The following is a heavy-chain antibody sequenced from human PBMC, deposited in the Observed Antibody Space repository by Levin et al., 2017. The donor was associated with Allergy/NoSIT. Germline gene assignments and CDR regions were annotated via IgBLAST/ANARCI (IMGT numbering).Heavy chain of an antibody. Sequence: SETLSLTCAVYGGSFSGYYWSWIRQPPGKGLEWIGEINHSGSTNYNPSLKSRVTISVDTSKNQFSLKLSSVTAADTAVYYCARGRTVTTTGGFDYWGQGTLVTVSS. CDR2: INHSGST. V-gene: IGHV4-34*01. J-gene: IGHJ4*02. D-gene: IGHD4-17*01. CDR1: GGSFSGYY. CDR3: ARGRTVTTTGGFDY.